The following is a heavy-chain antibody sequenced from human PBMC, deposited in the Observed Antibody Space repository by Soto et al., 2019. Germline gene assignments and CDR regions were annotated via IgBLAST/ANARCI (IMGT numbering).Heavy chain of an antibody. J-gene: IGHJ4*02. CDR2: INPNSGGT. Sequence: ASVKVSCKASGYTFTGYYMHWVRQAPGQGLEWMGWINPNSGGTNYAQKFQGWVTMTRNTSISTAYMELSRLRSDDTAVYYCARATTTDTAPSFDYWGQGTLVTVSS. CDR1: GYTFTGYY. CDR3: ARATTTDTAPSFDY. D-gene: IGHD5-18*01. V-gene: IGHV1-2*04.